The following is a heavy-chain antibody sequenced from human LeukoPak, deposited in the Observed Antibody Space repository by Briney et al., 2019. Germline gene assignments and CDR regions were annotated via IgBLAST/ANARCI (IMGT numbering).Heavy chain of an antibody. CDR2: IFYSRST. CDR1: GGSISSSSYY. J-gene: IGHJ4*02. Sequence: SETLSLTCTVSGGSISSSSYYWGWIRQPPGKGLEWIGSIFYSRSTFYNPSLKSRVTISVDTSKNQFSPKLSSVTAADTAVFYCARQGSYSYGSGTYYNGHFDYWAQGILVTVSS. D-gene: IGHD3-10*01. CDR3: ARQGSYSYGSGTYYNGHFDY. V-gene: IGHV4-39*01.